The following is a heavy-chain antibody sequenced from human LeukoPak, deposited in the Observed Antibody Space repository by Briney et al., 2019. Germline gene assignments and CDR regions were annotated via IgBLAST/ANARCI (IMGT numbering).Heavy chain of an antibody. Sequence: PSETLSLTCAVYGGSFSGYYWSWIRQPPGKGLEWIGEINHSGSTNYNPSLKSRVTISVDTSKNQFSLKLSSVTAADTAVYYCARPLSKVWPLGFGYWGQGTLVTVSS. CDR2: INHSGST. CDR3: ARPLSKVWPLGFGY. CDR1: GGSFSGYY. J-gene: IGHJ4*02. D-gene: IGHD4-11*01. V-gene: IGHV4-34*01.